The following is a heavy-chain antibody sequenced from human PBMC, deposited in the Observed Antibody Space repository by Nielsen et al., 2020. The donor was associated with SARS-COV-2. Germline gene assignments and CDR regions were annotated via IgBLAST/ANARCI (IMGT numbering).Heavy chain of an antibody. D-gene: IGHD6-13*01. CDR2: IYYSGST. CDR3: ARVRYSGAFDI. V-gene: IGHV4-61*01. Sequence: SETLSLTCTVSGGSVSSGSYYWSWIRQPPGKGLEWIGYIYYSGSTNYNPSLKSRVTISVDTSKNQFSLKLSSVTAADTAVYYCARVRYSGAFDIWGQGTMVTVSS. J-gene: IGHJ3*02. CDR1: GGSVSSGSYY.